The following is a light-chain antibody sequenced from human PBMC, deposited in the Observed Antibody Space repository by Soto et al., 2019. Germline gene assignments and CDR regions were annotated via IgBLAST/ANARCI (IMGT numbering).Light chain of an antibody. CDR1: SSDVGGYNY. V-gene: IGLV2-8*01. CDR2: EVS. Sequence: QCALTQPPSASGSPGQSVTISCIGTSSDVGGYNYVSWYQQHPGKAPKLMIYEVSKRPSGVPDRFSGSKSGNTASLTVSGLQAEDEADYYCSSYAASNNLGVIGGGTKLTVL. J-gene: IGLJ2*01. CDR3: SSYAASNNLGV.